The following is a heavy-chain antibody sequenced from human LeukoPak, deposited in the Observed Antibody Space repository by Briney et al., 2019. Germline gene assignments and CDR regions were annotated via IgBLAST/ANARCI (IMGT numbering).Heavy chain of an antibody. V-gene: IGHV3-53*01. CDR3: ASQVVVVAAYNDAFDI. D-gene: IGHD2-15*01. CDR2: IYSGGNT. J-gene: IGHJ3*02. CDR1: GLTVSSNY. Sequence: PGGSLRLSCAASGLTVSSNYMSWVRQAPGKGLEWISIIYSGGNTYYADSVKGRFTISRDNSKNTLYLQMNSLRAEDTAVYYCASQVVVVAAYNDAFDIWGQGTMVTVSS.